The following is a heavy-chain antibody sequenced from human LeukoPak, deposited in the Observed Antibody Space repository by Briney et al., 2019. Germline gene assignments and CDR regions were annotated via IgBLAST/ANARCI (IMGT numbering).Heavy chain of an antibody. J-gene: IGHJ5*02. CDR2: ISAYNGNT. D-gene: IGHD6-13*01. CDR3: ARDEQQLGNWFDP. CDR1: GYTFTSYG. Sequence: ASVTVSCKASGYTFTSYGISWVRQAPGQGLEWMGWISAYNGNTNYAQNLQGRVTMTTDTSTSTAYMELRSLRSDDTAVYYCARDEQQLGNWFDPWGQGTLVTVSS. V-gene: IGHV1-18*04.